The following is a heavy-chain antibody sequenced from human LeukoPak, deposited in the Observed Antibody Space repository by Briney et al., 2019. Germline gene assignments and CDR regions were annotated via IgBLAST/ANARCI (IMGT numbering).Heavy chain of an antibody. V-gene: IGHV1-69*13. J-gene: IGHJ3*02. CDR3: ARAAMTTVTIVSLAFDI. CDR1: GGTFSSYA. Sequence: SVKVSCKASGGTFSSYAISWVRQAPGQGLEWMGGIIPIFGTANYAQKFQGRVTITADESTSTAYMELSSLRSEDTAVYYCARAAMTTVTIVSLAFDIWGQGTMVTVSS. CDR2: IIPIFGTA. D-gene: IGHD4-17*01.